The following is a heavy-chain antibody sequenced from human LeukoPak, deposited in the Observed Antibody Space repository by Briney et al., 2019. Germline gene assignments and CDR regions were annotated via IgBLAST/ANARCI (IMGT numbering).Heavy chain of an antibody. V-gene: IGHV4-59*01. D-gene: IGHD4-17*01. CDR3: ARGGDYGDLRYFDY. J-gene: IGHJ4*02. CDR2: IYXRXST. Sequence: SETLSXXXXVSGGSXXXXXXXXIRQXPGXXXXXXGYIYXRXSTNXNPXXXXXXXXSXDTSKNQFSLKLNSVTXADTAVYYCARGGDYGDLRYFDYWGQGTLVTVSS. CDR1: GGSXXXXX.